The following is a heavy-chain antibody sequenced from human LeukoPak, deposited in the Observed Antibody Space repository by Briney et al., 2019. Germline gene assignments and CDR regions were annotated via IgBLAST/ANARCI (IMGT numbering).Heavy chain of an antibody. D-gene: IGHD3-22*01. CDR3: ARGYDSSGSRWYYFDY. V-gene: IGHV4-34*01. CDR2: INHSGST. J-gene: IGHJ4*02. Sequence: SETLSLTCAVYGGSSSGYYWSWIRQPPGKGLEWIGEINHSGSTNYNPSLKSRVTISVDTSKNQFSLKLSSVTAADTAVYYCARGYDSSGSRWYYFDYWGQGTLVTVSS. CDR1: GGSSSGYY.